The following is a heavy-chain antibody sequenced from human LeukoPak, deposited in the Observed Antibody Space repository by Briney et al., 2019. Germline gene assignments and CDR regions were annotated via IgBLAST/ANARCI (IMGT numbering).Heavy chain of an antibody. CDR1: GGSISSYY. V-gene: IGHV4-59*12. J-gene: IGHJ4*02. D-gene: IGHD2-2*01. CDR2: IYHSGST. Sequence: SETLSLTCTVSGGSISSYYWSWIRQPPGKGLEWVGEIYHSGSTNYNPSLKSRVTISVDKSKNQFSLKLSSVTAADTAIYYCARVYCSSNSCYLDYWSQGTLVTVSS. CDR3: ARVYCSSNSCYLDY.